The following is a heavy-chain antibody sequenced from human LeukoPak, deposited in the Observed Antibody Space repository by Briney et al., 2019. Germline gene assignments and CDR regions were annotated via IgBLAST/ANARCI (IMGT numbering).Heavy chain of an antibody. V-gene: IGHV3-30-3*01. D-gene: IGHD3-22*01. CDR2: ISYDGSNK. CDR3: ARESNYYDSSGYYPYYFDY. Sequence: GRSLRLSCAASGFTFSTYAMHWVRQAPGKGLEWVAVISYDGSNKYYADSVKGRFTISRDSSKNTLYLQMTSMGAEDTAVYYCARESNYYDSSGYYPYYFDYWGEGTLVTVSS. CDR1: GFTFSTYA. J-gene: IGHJ4*02.